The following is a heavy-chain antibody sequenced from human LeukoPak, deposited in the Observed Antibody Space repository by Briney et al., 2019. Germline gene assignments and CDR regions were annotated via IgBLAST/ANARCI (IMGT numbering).Heavy chain of an antibody. CDR3: AKGDKEMTTVSRNWFDP. Sequence: PGRSLRLSCAASGFTFDDYAMHWVRQAPGKGLEWVSGISWDSSNIHYADSVMGRFTISRDNAKNSLYLQMNSLRAEDTAVYYCAKGDKEMTTVSRNWFDPWGQGTLVTVSS. J-gene: IGHJ5*02. D-gene: IGHD4-17*01. CDR1: GFTFDDYA. V-gene: IGHV3-9*01. CDR2: ISWDSSNI.